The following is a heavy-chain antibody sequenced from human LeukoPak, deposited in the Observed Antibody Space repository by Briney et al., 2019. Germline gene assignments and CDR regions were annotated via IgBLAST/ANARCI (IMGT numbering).Heavy chain of an antibody. D-gene: IGHD2-15*01. V-gene: IGHV4-34*01. Sequence: KPSETLSLTCAVYGGSFSGYYWSWIRQPPGKGLEWIGEINHSGSTNYNPSLKSRVTISVDTSKNQFSLKLSSVTAADTAVYYCARTVGYFDYRGQGTLVTVSS. J-gene: IGHJ4*02. CDR2: INHSGST. CDR1: GGSFSGYY. CDR3: ARTVGYFDY.